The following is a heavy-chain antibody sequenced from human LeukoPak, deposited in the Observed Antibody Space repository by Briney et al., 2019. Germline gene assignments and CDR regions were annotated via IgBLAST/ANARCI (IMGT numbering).Heavy chain of an antibody. CDR1: GYTFTSYG. Sequence: ASVKVSCKASGYTFTSYGISWVRQAPGHGLEWMGWISAYNGNTNYAQKLQGRVTMTTDTSTSTAYMELRSLRSDDTAVYYCARERELRYFDWPRPDYWGQGTLVTVSS. J-gene: IGHJ4*02. CDR2: ISAYNGNT. D-gene: IGHD3-9*01. V-gene: IGHV1-18*01. CDR3: ARERELRYFDWPRPDY.